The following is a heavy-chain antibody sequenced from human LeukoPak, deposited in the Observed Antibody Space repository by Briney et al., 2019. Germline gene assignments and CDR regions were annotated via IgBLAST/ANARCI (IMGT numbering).Heavy chain of an antibody. CDR2: IIPIFGTA. V-gene: IGHV1-69*05. CDR1: GGTFSSYA. Sequence: ASVKVSCKASGGTFSSYAISWVRRAPGQGLEWMGRIIPIFGTANYAQKFQGRVTITTDESTSTAYMELSSLRSEDTAVYYCARGPQGVVPAAMRYYYYMDVWGKGTTVTVSS. D-gene: IGHD2-2*01. CDR3: ARGPQGVVPAAMRYYYYMDV. J-gene: IGHJ6*03.